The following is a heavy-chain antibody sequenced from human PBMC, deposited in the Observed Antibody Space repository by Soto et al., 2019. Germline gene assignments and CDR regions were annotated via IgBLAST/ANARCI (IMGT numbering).Heavy chain of an antibody. V-gene: IGHV1-69*02. CDR1: GGTFSSYT. CDR3: ARGLDYDLTSGACYYYYYMDV. Sequence: QVQLVQSGAEVKKPGSSVKVSCKASGGTFSSYTISWVRQAPGQGLEWMGRIIPILGIANYAQKFQGRVTMTADKSTCTADMELSSLRSEDTAVYYCARGLDYDLTSGACYYYYYMDVWGKGTTVTVSS. CDR2: IIPILGIA. D-gene: IGHD3-16*01. J-gene: IGHJ6*03.